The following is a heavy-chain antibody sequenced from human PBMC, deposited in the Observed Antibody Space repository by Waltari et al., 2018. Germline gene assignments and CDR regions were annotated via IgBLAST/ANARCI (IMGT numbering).Heavy chain of an antibody. V-gene: IGHV7-4-1*02. CDR2: INIHTENP. Sequence: QVQLVQSGSELKKPGASVKVSCKASGYTFTSHAMNWVRQAPGQGLEFMGWINIHTENPFYAQGFTGRFVFSLDTSASTAYMEINSLKAEDTAVYYCARELLGGGAFDSWGQGTLVTVSS. J-gene: IGHJ4*02. CDR3: ARELLGGGAFDS. CDR1: GYTFTSHA. D-gene: IGHD3-16*01.